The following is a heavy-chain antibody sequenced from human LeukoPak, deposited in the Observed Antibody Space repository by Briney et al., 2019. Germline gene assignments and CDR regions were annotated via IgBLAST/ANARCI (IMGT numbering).Heavy chain of an antibody. CDR3: AKETAAGNSDFDY. V-gene: IGHV3-9*01. D-gene: IGHD6-13*01. CDR2: ISWNSGSI. J-gene: IGHJ4*02. Sequence: GRSLRLSCAASGFIFNAYAMHWVRQARGKGLEWVSGISWNSGSIGYADSVKGRFTISRDNAKKSLYLQMNSLRAEDTALYYCAKETAAGNSDFDYWGQRTLVTVSS. CDR1: GFIFNAYA.